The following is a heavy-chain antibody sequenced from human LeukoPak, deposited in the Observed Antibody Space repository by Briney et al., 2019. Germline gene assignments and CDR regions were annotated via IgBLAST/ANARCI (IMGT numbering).Heavy chain of an antibody. CDR3: AKAASYDILTGETDDAFDI. CDR1: GFTFDDYA. J-gene: IGHJ3*02. D-gene: IGHD3-9*01. V-gene: IGHV3-9*03. Sequence: GGSLRLSCAASGFTFDDYAMHWVRQGPGKGLEWVSGISWKSGSIGYADSVKGRFTISRDNAKNPLYLQMNSLRVEDMALYYCAKAASYDILTGETDDAFDIWGQGTRVTVSS. CDR2: ISWKSGSI.